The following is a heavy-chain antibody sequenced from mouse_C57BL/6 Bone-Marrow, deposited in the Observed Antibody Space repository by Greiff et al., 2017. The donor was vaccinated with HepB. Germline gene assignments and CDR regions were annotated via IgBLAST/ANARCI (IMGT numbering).Heavy chain of an antibody. CDR2: IDPSDSYT. CDR3: SRGALSTMIPYSFDY. J-gene: IGHJ2*01. Sequence: VQLQQPGAELVMPGASVKLSCKASGYTFTSYWMPWVKQRPGQGLEWIGEIDPSDSYTNYNQKFKGKSTLTVDKSSSTAYMQLSSLTSEDSAVYYCSRGALSTMIPYSFDYWGQGTTLTVSS. D-gene: IGHD2-4*01. CDR1: GYTFTSYW. V-gene: IGHV1-69*01.